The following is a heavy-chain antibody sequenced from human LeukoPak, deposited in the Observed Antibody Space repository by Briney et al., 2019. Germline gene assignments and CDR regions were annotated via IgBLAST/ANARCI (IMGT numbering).Heavy chain of an antibody. CDR1: GFTFINYY. V-gene: IGHV1-46*01. J-gene: IGHJ4*02. CDR3: ARGPRGQRFDY. CDR2: INPGGGDT. Sequence: GASVKVSCKASGFTFINYYIHWVRQAPGQGLEWMGLINPGGGDTTYAQNLQGRVTMTRDTSTSTVYMELSNLISEDTAVYYCARGPRGQRFDYWGQGTLVTVSS. D-gene: IGHD1-1*01.